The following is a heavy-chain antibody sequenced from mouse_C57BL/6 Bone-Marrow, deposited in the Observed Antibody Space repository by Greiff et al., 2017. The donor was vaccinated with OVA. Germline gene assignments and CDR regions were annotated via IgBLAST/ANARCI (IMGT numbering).Heavy chain of an antibody. CDR1: GFTFSSYA. CDR3: ARGGWDY. Sequence: DVKLVESGGGLVKPGGSLKLSCAASGFTFSSYAMSWVRQTPEKRLEWVATISDGGSYTYYPDNVKGRFTISRDNAKNNLYLQMSHLKSEDTAMYYCARGGWDYWGQGTTLTVSS. J-gene: IGHJ2*01. V-gene: IGHV5-4*03. D-gene: IGHD3-3*01. CDR2: ISDGGSYT.